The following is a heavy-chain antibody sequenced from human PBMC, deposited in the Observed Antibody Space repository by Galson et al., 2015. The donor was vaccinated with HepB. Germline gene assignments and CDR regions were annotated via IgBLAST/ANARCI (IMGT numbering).Heavy chain of an antibody. Sequence: SLRLSCAASGFTVSSNYMSWVRQAPGKGLEWVSVIYSGGSTYYADSVKGRFTISRDNSKNTLYLQMNSLRAEDTAVYYCARDLGANYGGNFYYYGMDVWGQGTTVTVSS. CDR2: IYSGGST. CDR3: ARDLGANYGGNFYYYGMDV. V-gene: IGHV3-66*01. D-gene: IGHD4-23*01. CDR1: GFTVSSNY. J-gene: IGHJ6*02.